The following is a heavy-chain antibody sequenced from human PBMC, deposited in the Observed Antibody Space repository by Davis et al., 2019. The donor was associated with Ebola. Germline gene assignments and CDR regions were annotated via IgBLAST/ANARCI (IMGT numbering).Heavy chain of an antibody. J-gene: IGHJ6*02. CDR2: ISSSGSTI. D-gene: IGHD3-22*01. V-gene: IGHV3-48*03. Sequence: GGSLRLSCAASGFTFSSYEMNWVRQAPGKGLEWVSYISSSGSTIYYADSVKGRFTISRDNAKNSLYLQMNSLRAEDTAVYYCARDTFYDSSGYYFGGTYYYYGMDVWGQGTTVTVSS. CDR3: ARDTFYDSSGYYFGGTYYYYGMDV. CDR1: GFTFSSYE.